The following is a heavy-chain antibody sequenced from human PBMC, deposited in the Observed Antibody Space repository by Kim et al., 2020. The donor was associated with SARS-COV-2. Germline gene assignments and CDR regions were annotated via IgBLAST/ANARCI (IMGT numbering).Heavy chain of an antibody. J-gene: IGHJ6*02. CDR1: GFTFSSYW. CDR3: ARHLDTAMVEVYYGMDV. D-gene: IGHD5-18*01. Sequence: GGSLRLSCAASGFTFSSYWMSWVRQAPGKGLEWVANIKQDGSEKYYVDSVKGRFTISRDNAKNSLYLQMNSLRAEDTAVYYCARHLDTAMVEVYYGMDVWGQGTTVTVSS. V-gene: IGHV3-7*01. CDR2: IKQDGSEK.